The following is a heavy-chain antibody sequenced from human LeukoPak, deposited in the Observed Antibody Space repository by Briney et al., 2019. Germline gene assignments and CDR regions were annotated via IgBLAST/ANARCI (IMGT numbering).Heavy chain of an antibody. CDR2: INPNSGGT. D-gene: IGHD6-6*01. J-gene: IGHJ4*02. CDR1: GYTXTGYY. Sequence: ASVKVSCKASGYTXTGYYMHWVRQAPGQGLEWMGWINPNSGGTNYAQKFQGRVTMTRDTSISTAYMELSRLRSDDTAVYYCARGRYSSSSHYFDYWGQGTLVTVSS. V-gene: IGHV1-2*02. CDR3: ARGRYSSSSHYFDY.